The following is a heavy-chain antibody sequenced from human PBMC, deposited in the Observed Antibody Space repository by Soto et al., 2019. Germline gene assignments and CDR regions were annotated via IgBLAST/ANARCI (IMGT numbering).Heavy chain of an antibody. D-gene: IGHD5-18*01. Sequence: SETLSLTCPVSGGSISSGCYYWSWIRQHPGKGLEWIGYIYYSGSTYYNPSLKSRVTISVDTSKNQFSLKLSSVTAADTAVYYCARYSYESWFDPWGQGTLVTVSS. CDR2: IYYSGST. V-gene: IGHV4-31*03. CDR1: GGSISSGCYY. J-gene: IGHJ5*02. CDR3: ARYSYESWFDP.